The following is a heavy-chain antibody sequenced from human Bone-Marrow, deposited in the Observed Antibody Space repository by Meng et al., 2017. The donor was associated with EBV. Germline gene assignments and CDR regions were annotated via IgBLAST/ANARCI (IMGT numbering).Heavy chain of an antibody. CDR2: ISSSSSYI. V-gene: IGHV3-21*01. CDR3: ARLGYCSGGSCSAFDY. Sequence: EVQLVESGVGLVKPGGSXXLSCAASGFTFSSYSMNWVRQAPGKGLEWVSSISSSSSYIYYADSVKGRFTISRDNAKNSLYLQMNSLRAEDTAVYYCARLGYCSGGSCSAFDYWGQGTLVTVSS. CDR1: GFTFSSYS. J-gene: IGHJ4*02. D-gene: IGHD2-15*01.